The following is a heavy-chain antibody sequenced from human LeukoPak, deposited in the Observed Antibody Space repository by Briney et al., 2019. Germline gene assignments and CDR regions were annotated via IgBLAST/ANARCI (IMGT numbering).Heavy chain of an antibody. J-gene: IGHJ6*02. CDR1: GFTFSSYG. D-gene: IGHD6-13*01. Sequence: PGRSLRLSCAASGFTFSSYGMHWVRQAPGKGLEWVAVISYDGSNKYYADSVKGRFTISRDNSKNTLYLQMNSLRAEDTAVYYCAKTRIAAAGNSGYGMDVWGQGTTVTVSS. CDR2: ISYDGSNK. V-gene: IGHV3-30*18. CDR3: AKTRIAAAGNSGYGMDV.